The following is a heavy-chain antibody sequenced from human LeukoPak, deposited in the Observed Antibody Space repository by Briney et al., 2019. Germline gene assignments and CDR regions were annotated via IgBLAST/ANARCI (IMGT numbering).Heavy chain of an antibody. V-gene: IGHV1-18*01. Sequence: ASVKVSCKASGYTFTSYGISWVRQAPGQGLEWMGWISAYNGNTNYAQKLKGRVTMTTDTSTSTAYMELRSLRSDDTAVYYCAREGYSSSWYYWEYYYYGMDVWGQGTTVTVSS. CDR1: GYTFTSYG. CDR2: ISAYNGNT. CDR3: AREGYSSSWYYWEYYYYGMDV. D-gene: IGHD6-13*01. J-gene: IGHJ6*02.